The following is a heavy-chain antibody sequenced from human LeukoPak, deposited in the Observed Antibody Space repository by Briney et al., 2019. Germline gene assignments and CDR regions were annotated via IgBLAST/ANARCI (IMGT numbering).Heavy chain of an antibody. J-gene: IGHJ4*02. CDR1: GFSLSTSGMC. CDR3: ARVYYYDSSGYYSIDY. Sequence: SGPTLVNPTQTLTLTCTFSGFSLSTSGMCVSWIRQPPGKALEWLARIDWDDDKYYSTSLKTRLTTSKDTSKNQVVLTMTNMDPVDTATYYCARVYYYDSSGYYSIDYWGQGTLVTVSS. D-gene: IGHD3-22*01. V-gene: IGHV2-70*11. CDR2: IDWDDDK.